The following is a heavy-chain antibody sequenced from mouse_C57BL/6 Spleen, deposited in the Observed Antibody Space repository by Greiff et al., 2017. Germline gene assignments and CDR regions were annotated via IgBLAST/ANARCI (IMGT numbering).Heavy chain of an antibody. D-gene: IGHD2-4*01. J-gene: IGHJ1*03. Sequence: EVKLVESGGGLVQSGRSLRLSCATSGFTFSDFYMEWVRQAPGKGLEWIAASRNKANDYTTEYSASVKGRFIVSRDTSQSILYLQMNALRAEDTAIYYCARDALDYESWYFDVWGTGTTVTVSS. CDR2: SRNKANDYTT. V-gene: IGHV7-1*01. CDR3: ARDALDYESWYFDV. CDR1: GFTFSDFY.